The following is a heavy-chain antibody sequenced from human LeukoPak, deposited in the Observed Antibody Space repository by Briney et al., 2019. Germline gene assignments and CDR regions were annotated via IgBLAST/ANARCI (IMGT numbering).Heavy chain of an antibody. Sequence: ASVKVSCKTSGYTFSTYYMHWVRQARRQGLEWLGIIHPTDGSTSYTQKIQGRVTITRDTATGTVYLELSSLRSEDTAVYWCARANGGGLDYWGQGTLITVSS. D-gene: IGHD3-10*01. CDR2: IHPTDGST. J-gene: IGHJ4*02. CDR1: GYTFSTYY. V-gene: IGHV1-46*01. CDR3: ARANGGGLDY.